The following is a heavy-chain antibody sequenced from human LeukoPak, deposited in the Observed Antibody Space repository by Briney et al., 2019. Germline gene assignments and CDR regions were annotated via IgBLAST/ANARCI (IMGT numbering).Heavy chain of an antibody. CDR3: ARDWLTMGDI. CDR1: GGSVSSGSYY. J-gene: IGHJ3*02. CDR2: IYYSGST. D-gene: IGHD6-19*01. Sequence: SETLSLTCTVSGGSVSSGSYYWSWVRQPPGKGLEWIGYIYYSGSTNYNPSLKSRVTISVDTSKNQFSLQLNSVTHEDTAVYYCARDWLTMGDIWGQGTMVTVSS. V-gene: IGHV4-61*01.